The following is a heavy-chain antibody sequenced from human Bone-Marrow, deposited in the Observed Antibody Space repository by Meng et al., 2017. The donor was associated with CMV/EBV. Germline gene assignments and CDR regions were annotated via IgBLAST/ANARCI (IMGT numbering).Heavy chain of an antibody. J-gene: IGHJ6*02. CDR1: GFTFSSYG. CDR3: ARERIKDYYYGMDV. D-gene: IGHD2-15*01. CDR2: IRYDGSNK. V-gene: IGHV3-30*02. Sequence: GESLKISCAASGFTFSSYGMHWVRQAPGKGLEWVAFIRYDGSNKYYADSVKGRFTISRDNSKNTLYLQMNSLRAEDTAVYYCARERIKDYYYGMDVWGQGTTVTVSS.